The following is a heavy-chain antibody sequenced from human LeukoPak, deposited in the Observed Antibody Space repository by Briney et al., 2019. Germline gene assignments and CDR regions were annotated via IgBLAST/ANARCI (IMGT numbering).Heavy chain of an antibody. CDR1: GFTFSSYG. V-gene: IGHV3-30*02. CDR2: IRYDGSNK. J-gene: IGHJ4*02. D-gene: IGHD3-10*01. CDR3: AKSEYYYGSGSCLFDY. Sequence: GGSLRLSCAASGFTFSSYGMHWVRQAPGKGLEWVAFIRYDGSNKYYADSVKGRFTISRDNSKNTLYLQMNSLRAEDTAVYYCAKSEYYYGSGSCLFDYWGQGTLVTVSS.